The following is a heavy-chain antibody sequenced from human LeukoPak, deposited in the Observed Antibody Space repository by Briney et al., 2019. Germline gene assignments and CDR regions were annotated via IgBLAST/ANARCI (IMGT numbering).Heavy chain of an antibody. CDR3: ARKYGDYGVNDY. J-gene: IGHJ4*02. CDR2: IYYSGST. Sequence: SETLSLTCTVSGGSISSGGYYWSWIRQHPGKGLEWIGYIYYSGSTYYNPSLKSRVTISVDTSKNQFSLKLSSVTAADTAVYYCARKYGDYGVNDYWGRGTLVTVSS. D-gene: IGHD4-17*01. CDR1: GGSISSGGYY. V-gene: IGHV4-31*03.